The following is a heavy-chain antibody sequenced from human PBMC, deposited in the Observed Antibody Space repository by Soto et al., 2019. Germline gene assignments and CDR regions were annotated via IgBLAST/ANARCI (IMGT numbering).Heavy chain of an antibody. Sequence: QITLKESGPTLVEPTQTLTLTCTFSGFSLSTRGVAVGWFRQPPGKVLEWLALIYWDEDKWYSPSLKSRLTITEETSKNQMVLTMTKMDPVDKATFCSAHRPRGYAYYLNYWGQGTVVTVSS. D-gene: IGHD5-12*01. CDR1: GFSLSTRGVA. CDR3: AHRPRGYAYYLNY. CDR2: IYWDEDK. J-gene: IGHJ4*02. V-gene: IGHV2-5*02.